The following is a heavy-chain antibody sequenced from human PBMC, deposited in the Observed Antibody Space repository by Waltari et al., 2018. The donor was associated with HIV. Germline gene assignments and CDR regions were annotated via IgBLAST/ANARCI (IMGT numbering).Heavy chain of an antibody. CDR2: IIPMSGTT. D-gene: IGHD3-10*01. Sequence: QVQLVQSGAEVKKPESSVRVSSKVSVATSINYTINWVRQVPGQGLEWLGRIIPMSGTTNNAQKFQGRITITADESTSTAYMELRNLKSDDTAVYFCASARETMGVDFDSWGQGTLVNVSS. CDR3: ASARETMGVDFDS. V-gene: IGHV1-69*08. J-gene: IGHJ4*02. CDR1: VATSINYT.